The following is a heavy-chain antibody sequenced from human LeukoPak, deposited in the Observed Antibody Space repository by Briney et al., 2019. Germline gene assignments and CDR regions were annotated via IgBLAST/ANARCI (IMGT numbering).Heavy chain of an antibody. Sequence: GGSLRLSCAGSGFTFSDYWIYWVRQTPEKGLEWVATIKHDGSEKYYVDSVRGRFSISRDDAKNSVYLQMNSLRADDTAVYYCARRLKYDTTYFDYWGQGTLVTVSS. D-gene: IGHD1-14*01. J-gene: IGHJ4*02. CDR2: IKHDGSEK. CDR1: GFTFSDYW. V-gene: IGHV3-7*03. CDR3: ARRLKYDTTYFDY.